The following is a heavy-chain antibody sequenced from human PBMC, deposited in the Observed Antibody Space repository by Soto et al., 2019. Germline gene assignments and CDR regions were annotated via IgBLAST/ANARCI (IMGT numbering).Heavy chain of an antibody. D-gene: IGHD3-3*01. CDR1: GFTFRSYA. CDR3: AKDDTIPSAITIFGVVIMGGLDY. J-gene: IGHJ4*02. Sequence: GGSLRLSCAASGFTFRSYAMSWVRQAPGKGLEWVSAISGSGGNTYYADSVKGRFTISRDNSKNTLYLQMNSLRAEDTAVYYCAKDDTIPSAITIFGVVIMGGLDYWGQGTLVTVSS. CDR2: ISGSGGNT. V-gene: IGHV3-23*01.